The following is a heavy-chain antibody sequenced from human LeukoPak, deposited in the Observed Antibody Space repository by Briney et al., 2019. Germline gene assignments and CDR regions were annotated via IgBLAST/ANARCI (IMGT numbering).Heavy chain of an antibody. J-gene: IGHJ3*02. CDR3: AKGQGEATLGDAFDI. CDR2: IRYDGSNK. V-gene: IGHV3-30*02. D-gene: IGHD1-26*01. Sequence: GGSLRLSCAASGFTFSSYGMHWVRQAPGKGLEWVAFIRYDGSNKYYADSVKGRFTISRDNSKNTLYLQMNSLRAEDTAVYYCAKGQGEATLGDAFDIWGQGTMVTVSS. CDR1: GFTFSSYG.